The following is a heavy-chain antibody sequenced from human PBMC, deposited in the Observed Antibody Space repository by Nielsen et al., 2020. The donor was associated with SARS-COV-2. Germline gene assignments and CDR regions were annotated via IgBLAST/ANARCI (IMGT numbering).Heavy chain of an antibody. J-gene: IGHJ6*02. Sequence: SETLSLTCTVSGDSISNYCWSWIRQPPGKGLEWIGDICYSGNTNYNPSLKSRVTISVDTSKNQFSLKLSSVTAADTAVYYCARVGGYSGYDFYYYYYGMDVWGQGTTVTVSS. CDR1: GDSISNYC. D-gene: IGHD5-12*01. V-gene: IGHV4-59*01. CDR2: ICYSGNT. CDR3: ARVGGYSGYDFYYYYYGMDV.